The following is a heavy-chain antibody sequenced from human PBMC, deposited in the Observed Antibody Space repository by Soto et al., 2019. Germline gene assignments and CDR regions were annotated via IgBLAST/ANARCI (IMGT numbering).Heavy chain of an antibody. J-gene: IGHJ4*02. Sequence: QAQLVQSGAAVKKPGASVKVSCKASGYTFTSYGISWVRQAPGQGHEWMGWISAYNGNTNYAQKLQGRVTMTTDTATSSAYMELMSRRSDDTAVYYCAREYGSGSRFDCWGQGTLVTVSS. V-gene: IGHV1-18*01. CDR2: ISAYNGNT. D-gene: IGHD3-10*01. CDR1: GYTFTSYG. CDR3: AREYGSGSRFDC.